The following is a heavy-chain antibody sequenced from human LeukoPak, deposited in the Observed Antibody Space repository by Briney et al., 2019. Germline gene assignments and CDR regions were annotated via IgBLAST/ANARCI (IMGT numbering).Heavy chain of an antibody. CDR3: ARDWGGI. J-gene: IGHJ3*02. Sequence: GGSLRLSCAASGFTFSSSWMSWVRQAPGKGLEWVANINQDGSEENYVDSVKGRFTDSRDNAKNSLFLQMNGLRAEDTAVYYCARDWGGIWGQGTMVTVSS. CDR2: INQDGSEE. V-gene: IGHV3-7*05. CDR1: GFTFSSSW. D-gene: IGHD2-21*01.